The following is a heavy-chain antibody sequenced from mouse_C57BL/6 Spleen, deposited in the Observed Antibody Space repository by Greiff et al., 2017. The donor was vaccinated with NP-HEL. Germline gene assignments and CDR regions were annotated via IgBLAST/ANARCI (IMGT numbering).Heavy chain of an antibody. CDR2: INPNYGTT. CDR3: ARWGYYGSSPYWYFDV. CDR1: GYSFTDYN. D-gene: IGHD1-1*01. J-gene: IGHJ1*03. Sequence: EVQLQQSGPELVKPGASVKISCKASGYSFTDYNMNWVKQSNGKSLEWIGVINPNYGTTSYNQKFKGKATLTVDQSSSTAYMQLNSLTSEDSAVYYCARWGYYGSSPYWYFDVWGTGTTVTVSS. V-gene: IGHV1-39*01.